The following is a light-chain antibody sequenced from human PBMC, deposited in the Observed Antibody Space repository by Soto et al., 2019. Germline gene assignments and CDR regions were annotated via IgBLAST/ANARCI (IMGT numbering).Light chain of an antibody. J-gene: IGKJ5*01. Sequence: DIQMTQSPSSLSASVGDRVTIPCRASQSIDTYLNWYQQKPGKAPKXXIYAASSLQSGVPSRFSGSGSGTDFTLTISNLQPEDFATYYCQQTDSTPITFGQGTRLEIK. CDR3: QQTDSTPIT. CDR2: AAS. CDR1: QSIDTY. V-gene: IGKV1-39*01.